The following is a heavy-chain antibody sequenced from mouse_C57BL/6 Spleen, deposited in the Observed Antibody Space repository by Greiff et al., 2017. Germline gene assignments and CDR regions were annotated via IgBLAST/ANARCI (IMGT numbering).Heavy chain of an antibody. D-gene: IGHD3-3*01. CDR3: ARRRDNYDAMDY. V-gene: IGHV1-18*01. Sequence: VQLQQSGPELVKPGASVKMPCKASGYTFTDYNMDWVKQSPGQSLEWIGDINPNNGCTIYNQKFKGKATLTVDKSSSTAYMELRSLTSEDTAVYYCARRRDNYDAMDYWGQGTSVTVSS. J-gene: IGHJ4*01. CDR1: GYTFTDYN. CDR2: INPNNGCT.